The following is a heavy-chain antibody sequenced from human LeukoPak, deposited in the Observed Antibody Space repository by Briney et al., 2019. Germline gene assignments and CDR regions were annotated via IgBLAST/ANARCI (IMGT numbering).Heavy chain of an antibody. D-gene: IGHD3-3*01. V-gene: IGHV4-34*01. J-gene: IGHJ3*02. Sequence: PSETLSLTCAVYGGSFSGYYWSWIRQSPGKGLEWIGEINHSGSTNYNPSLKSRVTISVDTSKNQFSLKLSSVTAADTAVYYCARGITIFGVVPLADIWGQGTMVTVSS. CDR2: INHSGST. CDR1: GGSFSGYY. CDR3: ARGITIFGVVPLADI.